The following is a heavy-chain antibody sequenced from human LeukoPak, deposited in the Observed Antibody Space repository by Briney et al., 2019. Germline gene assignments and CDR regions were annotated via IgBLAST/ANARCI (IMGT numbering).Heavy chain of an antibody. J-gene: IGHJ6*02. CDR3: ARDLPEDYDILTGYSNGMDV. CDR2: INPNSGGT. V-gene: IGHV1-2*02. Sequence: ASVKVSCKASGYTLTGYYMHWVRQAPGQGLEWMGWINPNSGGTNYAQKFQGRVTMTRDTSISTAYMELSRLRSDDTAVYYCARDLPEDYDILTGYSNGMDVWGHGTTVTVSS. D-gene: IGHD3-9*01. CDR1: GYTLTGYY.